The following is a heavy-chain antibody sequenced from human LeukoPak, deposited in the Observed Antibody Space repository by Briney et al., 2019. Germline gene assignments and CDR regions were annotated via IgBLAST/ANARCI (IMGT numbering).Heavy chain of an antibody. Sequence: GRSLRLSCAASGFTFSSYAMHWVRQAPGKGLEWVAVISYDGSNKYYADSVKGRFTISRDNSKNTLYLQMNSLRAEDTAVYYRARDWDYGGKSGINDYWGQGTLVTVSS. V-gene: IGHV3-30-3*01. D-gene: IGHD4-23*01. CDR2: ISYDGSNK. J-gene: IGHJ4*02. CDR3: ARDWDYGGKSGINDY. CDR1: GFTFSSYA.